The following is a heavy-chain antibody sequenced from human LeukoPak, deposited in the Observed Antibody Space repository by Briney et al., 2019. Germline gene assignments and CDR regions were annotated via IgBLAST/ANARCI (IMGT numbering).Heavy chain of an antibody. V-gene: IGHV4-4*02. CDR2: INHSGST. J-gene: IGHJ4*02. D-gene: IGHD4-17*01. CDR3: ARHTGYGAVFDY. Sequence: PSETLSLTCAVSGGSISSSNWWSWVRQPPGKGLEWIGEINHSGSTNYNPSLKSRVTISVDTSKNQFSLKLSSVTAADTAVYYCARHTGYGAVFDYWGQGTLVTVSS. CDR1: GGSISSSNW.